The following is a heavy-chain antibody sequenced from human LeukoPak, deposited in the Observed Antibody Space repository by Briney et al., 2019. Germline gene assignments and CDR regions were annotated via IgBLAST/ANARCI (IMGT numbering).Heavy chain of an antibody. J-gene: IGHJ4*02. CDR3: ARGRDDFYYFDY. Sequence: PGGSLRLSCAASGFTFSSYAMHWVRQAPGKGLEWVAVISYDGSNKYYADSVKGRFTISRDNSKNTLYLQMNSLRAEDTAVYYCARGRDDFYYFDYWGQGTLVTVSS. CDR1: GFTFSSYA. CDR2: ISYDGSNK. V-gene: IGHV3-30-3*01. D-gene: IGHD3/OR15-3a*01.